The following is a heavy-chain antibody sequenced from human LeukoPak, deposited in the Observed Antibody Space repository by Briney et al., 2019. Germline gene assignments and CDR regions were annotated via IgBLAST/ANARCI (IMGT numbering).Heavy chain of an antibody. V-gene: IGHV3-66*03. CDR2: IYSCGST. D-gene: IGHD5-18*01. CDR3: ARGPGGYSYGYGGYYFDY. J-gene: IGHJ4*02. CDR1: GFTVSSNY. Sequence: GGSLRLSCAASGFTVSSNYMSWVRQAPGKGLEWVSVIYSCGSTYYADSVKGRFTISRGNSKNTLYLQMNSLRAEDTAVYYCARGPGGYSYGYGGYYFDYWGQGTLVTVSS.